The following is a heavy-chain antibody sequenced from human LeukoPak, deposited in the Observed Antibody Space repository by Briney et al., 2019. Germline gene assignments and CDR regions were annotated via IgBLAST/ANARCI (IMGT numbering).Heavy chain of an antibody. D-gene: IGHD3-10*01. V-gene: IGHV5-51*01. CDR3: ARQRMFRGVTIDY. CDR1: DYDFPNYW. Sequence: GESLKISCQALDYDFPNYWIAWVRQRPGKGLEWMGVIYPGDSNTKYSPSFQGQVIISVDKSTNSANLQWSSLKASDTAMYYCARQRMFRGVTIDYWGQGTLVTVSS. CDR2: IYPGDSNT. J-gene: IGHJ4*02.